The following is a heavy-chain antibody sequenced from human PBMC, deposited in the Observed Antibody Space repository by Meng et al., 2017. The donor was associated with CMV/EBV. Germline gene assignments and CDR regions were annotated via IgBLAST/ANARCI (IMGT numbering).Heavy chain of an antibody. CDR3: ARGGDIVVVPAAFPYYYYGMDV. V-gene: IGHV1-69*10. Sequence: SVKVSCKASGGTFSSYAISWVRQAPGQGLEWMGGIIPILGIANYAQKFQGRVTITADKSTSTAYMELSSLRSEDTAVYYCARGGDIVVVPAAFPYYYYGMDVWGQGTTVTVSS. CDR2: IIPILGIA. CDR1: GGTFSSYA. J-gene: IGHJ6*02. D-gene: IGHD2-2*01.